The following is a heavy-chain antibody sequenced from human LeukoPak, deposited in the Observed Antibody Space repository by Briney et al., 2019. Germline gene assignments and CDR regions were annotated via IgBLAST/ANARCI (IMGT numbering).Heavy chain of an antibody. CDR1: GDTFTSYA. J-gene: IGHJ4*02. V-gene: IGHV1-69*13. Sequence: SVKVSCKASGDTFTSYAISWVRQAPGQGLEWMGGIIPIFGTANYAQKFQGRVTITADESTSTAYMELSSPGSEDTAVYYCTSSYYDSSGSGISDYWGQGTLVTVSS. D-gene: IGHD3-22*01. CDR2: IIPIFGTA. CDR3: TSSYYDSSGSGISDY.